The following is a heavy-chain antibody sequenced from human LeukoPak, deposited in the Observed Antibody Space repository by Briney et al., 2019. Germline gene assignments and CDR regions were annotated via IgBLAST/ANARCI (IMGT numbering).Heavy chain of an antibody. V-gene: IGHV1-2*02. CDR2: INPNSGGT. CDR1: GYTFTGYY. Sequence: ASVKVSCKASGYTFTGYYMHWVRQAPGQGLEWMGWINPNSGGTNYAQKFQGRVTMTRDTSISTAYMELSRLRSDDTAVYYCARDGTYYYDSSGYSDHWGKGTLVTVSS. J-gene: IGHJ5*02. CDR3: ARDGTYYYDSSGYSDH. D-gene: IGHD3-22*01.